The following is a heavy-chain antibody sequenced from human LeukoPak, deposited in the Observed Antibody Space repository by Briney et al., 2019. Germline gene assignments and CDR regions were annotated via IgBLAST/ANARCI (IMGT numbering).Heavy chain of an antibody. D-gene: IGHD1-26*01. CDR1: GFTFSSYG. CDR2: ISSSSSTI. J-gene: IGHJ4*02. Sequence: GGSLRLSCAASGFTFSSYGMNWVRQAQGKGLEWVSYISSSSSTIYYVDSVKGRFTISRDNAKNSLYLQMNSLGDEDTAVYFCARVTVVGANHIDYWGQGTLVTVSS. V-gene: IGHV3-48*02. CDR3: ARVTVVGANHIDY.